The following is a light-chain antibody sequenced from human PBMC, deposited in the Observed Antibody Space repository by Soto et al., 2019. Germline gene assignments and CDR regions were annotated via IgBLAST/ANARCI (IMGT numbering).Light chain of an antibody. CDR3: QQYGNPPPST. CDR1: QSIRTNF. CDR2: GAS. J-gene: IGKJ5*01. Sequence: ETVLTQSPSTLALSHRERATLXXRASQSIRTNFLSWYKQKPGQDPRLXXIGASNRATGVLDRFSGSGSGRDVTLTIIRLEPEDYAVYYCQQYGNPPPSTFGQGTRLDIK. V-gene: IGKV3-20*01.